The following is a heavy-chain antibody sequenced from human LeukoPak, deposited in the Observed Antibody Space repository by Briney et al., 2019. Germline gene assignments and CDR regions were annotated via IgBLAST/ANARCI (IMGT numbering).Heavy chain of an antibody. CDR3: ARPHRLTGVD. V-gene: IGHV4-39*01. CDR1: GGSISSSSYY. J-gene: IGHJ4*02. CDR2: IYYSGST. D-gene: IGHD7-27*01. Sequence: PSETLSLTCTVSGGSISSSSYYWGWIRQPPGKGLEWIGSIYYSGSTYYNPSLKSRFTISVDTSKNQFSLKLSSVTAADTAVYYCARPHRLTGVDWGQGTLVTVSS.